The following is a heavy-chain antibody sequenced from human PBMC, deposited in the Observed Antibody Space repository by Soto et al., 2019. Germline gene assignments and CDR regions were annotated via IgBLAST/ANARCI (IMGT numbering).Heavy chain of an antibody. CDR1: GFSFSSYA. CDR3: AKDRLDSNYDY. J-gene: IGHJ4*02. Sequence: GGSLRLSCAASGFSFSSYAMNWVRQAPGKGLEWVSVISGSGDSTYYADSVKGRFTISRDNSKNTLYLQMISLRAEDTAVYYCAKDRLDSNYDYWGQGTLVTVS. CDR2: ISGSGDST. D-gene: IGHD4-4*01. V-gene: IGHV3-23*01.